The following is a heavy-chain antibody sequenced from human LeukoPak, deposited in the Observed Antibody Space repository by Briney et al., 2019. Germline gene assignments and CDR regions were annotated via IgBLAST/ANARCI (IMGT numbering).Heavy chain of an antibody. V-gene: IGHV3-21*04. CDR3: AKVGQNYDILTYYFDY. D-gene: IGHD3-9*01. J-gene: IGHJ4*02. Sequence: NPGGSLRLSCAASGFSFSNYNMNWVRQTPGKGLEWVSSITRDSIYTFYADSVKGRFTISRDNAKNSLSLQMNSLRAEDTAVYYCAKVGQNYDILTYYFDYWGQGTLVTVSS. CDR1: GFSFSNYN. CDR2: ITRDSIYT.